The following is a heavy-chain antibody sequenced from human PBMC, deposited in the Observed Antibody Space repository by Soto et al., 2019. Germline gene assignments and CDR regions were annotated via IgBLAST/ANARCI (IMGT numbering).Heavy chain of an antibody. CDR3: ANRPTARGTNNWFDP. CDR1: GGSISSSSYY. Sequence: QLQLQESGPGLVKPSETLSLTCTVSGGSISSSSYYWGWIRQPPGKGLEWIGSIYYSGSTYYNPSLKSRVTISVDTRQTSYSAMLSHITVTDTTLYHCANRPTARGTNNWFDPWGHGKLVTGCS. CDR2: IYYSGST. D-gene: IGHD6-6*01. V-gene: IGHV4-39*02. J-gene: IGHJ5*02.